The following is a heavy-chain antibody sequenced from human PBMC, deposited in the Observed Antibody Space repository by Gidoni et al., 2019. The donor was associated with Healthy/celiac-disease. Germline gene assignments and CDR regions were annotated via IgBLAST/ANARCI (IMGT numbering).Heavy chain of an antibody. V-gene: IGHV4-31*03. CDR1: GGSISSGGYY. CDR2: IDYSGST. Sequence: QVQLQESGPGLVKPSQTLSLPCTVSGGSISSGGYYWSWIRQHPGKGLEWIGYIDYSGSTYYNPSLKSRVTITVDTSKNQFSLKLSSVTAADTAVYYCAREGYYYGSGSYLNWFDPWGQGTLVTVSS. CDR3: AREGYYYGSGSYLNWFDP. D-gene: IGHD3-10*01. J-gene: IGHJ5*02.